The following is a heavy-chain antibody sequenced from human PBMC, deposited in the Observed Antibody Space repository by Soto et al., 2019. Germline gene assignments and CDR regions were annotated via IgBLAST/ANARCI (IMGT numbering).Heavy chain of an antibody. V-gene: IGHV1-18*01. J-gene: IGHJ4*02. D-gene: IGHD3-3*01. CDR3: ARIPRYYDFWSGYYGLDY. Sequence: ASVKVSCKASGYTFTSYGISWVRQAPGQGLEWMGWISAYNGNTNYAQKLQGRVTMTTDTSTSTAYMELRSLRSDDTAVYYCARIPRYYDFWSGYYGLDYWGQGTLVTVPS. CDR2: ISAYNGNT. CDR1: GYTFTSYG.